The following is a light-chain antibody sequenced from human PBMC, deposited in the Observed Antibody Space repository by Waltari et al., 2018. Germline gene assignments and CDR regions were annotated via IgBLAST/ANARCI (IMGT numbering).Light chain of an antibody. CDR1: QDIRNY. CDR2: AAS. Sequence: ITLPQSPSSLSASVADRVSITCRASQDIRNYLALYQQKLGKVPKLLSFAASTLQNGVPSRFSGSGSGTEFTLTIASLQPEDFATYYCQQVQTHSALTFGGGTRVEIK. V-gene: IGKV1-9*01. CDR3: QQVQTHSALT. J-gene: IGKJ4*01.